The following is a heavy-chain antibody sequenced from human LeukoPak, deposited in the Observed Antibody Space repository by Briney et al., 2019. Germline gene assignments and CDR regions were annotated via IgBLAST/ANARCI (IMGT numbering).Heavy chain of an antibody. J-gene: IGHJ4*02. CDR1: GFTFSGYG. CDR3: ATSSSWYPVSSDH. Sequence: GGSLRLSCEASGFTFSGYGMTWVRQVPGKGLEWVSNINWIGISTSYRDSVKGRFTVSRDNAKNTLYLQMNSLRPEDTALYYCATSSSWYPVSSDHWGQGTLVTVSS. CDR2: INWIGIST. D-gene: IGHD6-13*01. V-gene: IGHV3-20*04.